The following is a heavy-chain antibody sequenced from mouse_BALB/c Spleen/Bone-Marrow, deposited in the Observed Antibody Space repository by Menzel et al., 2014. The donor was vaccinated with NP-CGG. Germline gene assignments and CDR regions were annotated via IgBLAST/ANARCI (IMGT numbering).Heavy chain of an antibody. D-gene: IGHD2-4*01. Sequence: EVQRVESGPGLVKPSQSLSLTCTVTGYSITSDYAWNRIRQFPGNKLEWMGYISYSGSTSYNPSLKSRISITRDTSKNQFFLQLNSVTTEDTATYYCARYDYDVGYFDYWGQGTTLTVSS. J-gene: IGHJ2*01. CDR3: ARYDYDVGYFDY. CDR1: GYSITSDYA. CDR2: ISYSGST. V-gene: IGHV3-2*02.